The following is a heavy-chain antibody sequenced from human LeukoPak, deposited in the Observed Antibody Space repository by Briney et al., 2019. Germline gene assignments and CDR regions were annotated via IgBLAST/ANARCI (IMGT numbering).Heavy chain of an antibody. D-gene: IGHD2-21*02. CDR3: TTDRGDYGIPY. CDR2: IKSKNDGGTA. CDR1: GFTFSSYS. V-gene: IGHV3-15*07. J-gene: IGHJ4*02. Sequence: GGSLRLSCAASGFTFSSYSMNWVRQAPGKGLEWVGRIKSKNDGGTADYAAPVKGRFTISRDDSKNMLYLQMNSLKTEDTAVYYCTTDRGDYGIPYWGQGTLVTVSS.